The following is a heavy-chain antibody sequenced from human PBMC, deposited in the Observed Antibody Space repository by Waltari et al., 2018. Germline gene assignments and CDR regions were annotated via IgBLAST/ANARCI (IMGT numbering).Heavy chain of an antibody. CDR2: IIPTFGTA. CDR1: GGTFSSYA. D-gene: IGHD3-10*01. CDR3: ARGDYGSGSYAANIFDY. V-gene: IGHV1-69*01. J-gene: IGHJ4*02. Sequence: QVQLVQSGAEVKKPGSSVKVSCKASGGTFSSYAISWVRQAPGQGLEWMGGIIPTFGTANYEQKFQGRGTITADESTSTAYMELSSLRSEDTAVYYCARGDYGSGSYAANIFDYWGQGTLVTVSS.